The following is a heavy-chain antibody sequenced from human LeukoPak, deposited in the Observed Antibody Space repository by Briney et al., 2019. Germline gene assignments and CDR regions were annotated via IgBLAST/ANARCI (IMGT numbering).Heavy chain of an antibody. CDR2: INAGNGNT. Sequence: GASVKVSCKASGYTFTSYAMHWVRQAPGQRLEWMGWINAGNGNTKYSQEFQGRVTITTDTSTSTAYMELRSMRSDDTAVYYCAREGTPYGDYGPNDPWGQGTLVTVSS. CDR1: GYTFTSYA. V-gene: IGHV1-3*01. CDR3: AREGTPYGDYGPNDP. D-gene: IGHD4-17*01. J-gene: IGHJ5*02.